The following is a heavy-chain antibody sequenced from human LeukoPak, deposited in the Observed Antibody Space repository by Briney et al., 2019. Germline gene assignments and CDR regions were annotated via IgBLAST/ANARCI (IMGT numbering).Heavy chain of an antibody. CDR1: GYTFTRYY. CDR2: IKPSGGRT. CDR3: ARDSNEWNWFDP. D-gene: IGHD2-8*01. V-gene: IGHV1-46*01. Sequence: ASVKVSCKASGYTFTRYYMHWVRQAPGQGVEWGGIIKPSGGRTNYAQKFQGRVTMTRVTSTSTVYMELSILRSEDTAVYYCARDSNEWNWFDPWGQGTLVTVSS. J-gene: IGHJ5*02.